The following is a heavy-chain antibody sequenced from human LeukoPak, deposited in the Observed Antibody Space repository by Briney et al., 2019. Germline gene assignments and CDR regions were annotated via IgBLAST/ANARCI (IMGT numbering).Heavy chain of an antibody. CDR3: ARVTAVAGTSVGVDA. Sequence: GGSLRLSCAASGFTFSNYGMNWVRQAPGKGLEWVSGISGSGGNTYYADCVKGRFTISRDNSKNTLYLQMNSLRAEDTAVYYCARVTAVAGTSVGVDAWGQGILVTVS. D-gene: IGHD6-19*01. J-gene: IGHJ4*02. CDR1: GFTFSNYG. CDR2: ISGSGGNT. V-gene: IGHV3-23*01.